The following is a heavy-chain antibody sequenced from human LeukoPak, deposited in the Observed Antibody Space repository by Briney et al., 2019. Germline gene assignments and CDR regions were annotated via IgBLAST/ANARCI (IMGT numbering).Heavy chain of an antibody. J-gene: IGHJ4*02. D-gene: IGHD1-26*01. V-gene: IGHV4-4*07. CDR3: ARERKIVGATEGY. Sequence: PSETLSLTCTVSGGSISSYYWSWIRQPAGKGLEWIGRSYTSGSTNYNPSLKSRVTISVDKSKNQFSLKLSSVTAADTAVYYCARERKIVGATEGYWGQGTRVTVSS. CDR2: SYTSGST. CDR1: GGSISSYY.